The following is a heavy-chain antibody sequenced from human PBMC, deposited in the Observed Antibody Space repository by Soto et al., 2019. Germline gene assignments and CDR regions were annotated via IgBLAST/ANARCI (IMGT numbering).Heavy chain of an antibody. V-gene: IGHV3-23*01. CDR3: AKERDNWNYFPADS. J-gene: IGHJ4*02. CDR1: GFISSNYV. Sequence: GGSLRLSCAGSGFISSNYVLNWVRQAPGKGLEWVSSISGNGRATYYADSVKGRFTISRDNSKDTVFLQMNSLTAEDTAVYFCAKERDNWNYFPADSWGQGTVVTVYS. CDR2: ISGNGRAT. D-gene: IGHD1-7*01.